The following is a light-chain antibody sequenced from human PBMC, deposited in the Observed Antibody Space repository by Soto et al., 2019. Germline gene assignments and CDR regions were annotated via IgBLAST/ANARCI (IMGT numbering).Light chain of an antibody. CDR1: SGHSSYA. V-gene: IGLV4-69*01. CDR3: QTWGTGIWV. Sequence: QLVLTQSPSASASLGASVKLTCTLSSGHSSYAIAWHQQQPEKGPRYLMKLNSDGSHSKGDGLPDRFSGSSSGAERYRTISSLESEDEADYYCQTWGTGIWVFGGGTKLTVL. J-gene: IGLJ3*02. CDR2: LNSDGSH.